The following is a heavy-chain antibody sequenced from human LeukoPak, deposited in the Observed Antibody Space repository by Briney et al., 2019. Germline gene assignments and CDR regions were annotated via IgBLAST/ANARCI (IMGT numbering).Heavy chain of an antibody. D-gene: IGHD6-6*01. Sequence: ASVKISCKASGYTFTGYYMHWVRQAPGQGLEWMGRINPNSGGINYAQKFQGRVTMTRDASISTAYMELSRLRSDYTAVYYCARMSIAARRFDYWGQGTLVTVSS. V-gene: IGHV1-2*06. CDR1: GYTFTGYY. CDR2: INPNSGGI. CDR3: ARMSIAARRFDY. J-gene: IGHJ4*02.